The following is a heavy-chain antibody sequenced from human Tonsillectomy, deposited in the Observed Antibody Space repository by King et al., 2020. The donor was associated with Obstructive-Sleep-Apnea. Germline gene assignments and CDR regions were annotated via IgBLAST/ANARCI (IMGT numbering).Heavy chain of an antibody. CDR3: SKDLTNGYHDYYGMDV. CDR1: RFLFNTYA. D-gene: IGHD5-18*01. Sequence: VQLVESGGGVVQPGRSLRLSCAAFRFLFNTYAMHWVRHAPGKGLDWVAIISYDGSYKYYADSVKGRFTVSRDNSKNTVYLQMSSLRAEDTAVYYCSKDLTNGYHDYYGMDVWGQGTTVTVSS. V-gene: IGHV3-30*04. CDR2: ISYDGSYK. J-gene: IGHJ6*02.